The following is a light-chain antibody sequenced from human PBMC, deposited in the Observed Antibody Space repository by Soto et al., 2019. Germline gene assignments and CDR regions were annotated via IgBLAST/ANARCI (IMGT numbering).Light chain of an antibody. CDR1: QSVTSSY. CDR2: GAS. V-gene: IGKV3-20*01. Sequence: DIVLTQSPGTLSLSPGERATLSCRASQSVTSSYVAWYQQKPGQAPRLLIYGASSRATGIPDRFTGSGSGTDFTLTISRLEPEDFAVYYCQQYGGSPLTFGGGTKVEI. J-gene: IGKJ4*01. CDR3: QQYGGSPLT.